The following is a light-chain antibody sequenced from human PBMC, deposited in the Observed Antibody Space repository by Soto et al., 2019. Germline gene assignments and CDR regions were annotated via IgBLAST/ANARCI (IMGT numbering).Light chain of an antibody. V-gene: IGKV3-20*01. CDR3: QQFGGSPPSWT. CDR2: GAS. Sequence: TQSPSTLSASVGDRVTITCRASQSVSSNSLAWYQQKPGQAPRLLIYGASSRATGTPDRFSGSGSGTDFTLTISRLEPEDFAVYYCQQFGGSPPSWTFGQGTKVEI. CDR1: QSVSSNS. J-gene: IGKJ1*01.